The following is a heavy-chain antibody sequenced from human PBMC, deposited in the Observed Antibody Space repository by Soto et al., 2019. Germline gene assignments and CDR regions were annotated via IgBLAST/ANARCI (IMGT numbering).Heavy chain of an antibody. J-gene: IGHJ6*02. Sequence: ASVKVSCKASGGTFSSYAISWVRQAPGQGLEWMGGIIPIFGTANYAQKFQGRVTITADESTSTAYMELSSLRSEDTAVYYCSKTLYPYDILTGYYDTASDYYYYGMDVWGQGTTVTVSS. CDR1: GGTFSSYA. CDR3: SKTLYPYDILTGYYDTASDYYYYGMDV. V-gene: IGHV1-69*13. D-gene: IGHD3-9*01. CDR2: IIPIFGTA.